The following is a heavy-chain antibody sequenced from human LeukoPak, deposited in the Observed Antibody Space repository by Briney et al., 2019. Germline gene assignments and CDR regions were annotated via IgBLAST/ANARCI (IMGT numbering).Heavy chain of an antibody. J-gene: IGHJ5*02. D-gene: IGHD6-13*01. V-gene: IGHV3-23*01. CDR2: ITGRGDET. Sequence: SGGSLRLSCAASGFIFSNYALMWVRQAPGKGLEWVSSITGRGDETFYADSVKGRFSLSRDNSKNMLYLQMYSVGAEDTAIYYCAKGAAAGLVDWFDPWGQGTLVTVSS. CDR3: AKGAAAGLVDWFDP. CDR1: GFIFSNYA.